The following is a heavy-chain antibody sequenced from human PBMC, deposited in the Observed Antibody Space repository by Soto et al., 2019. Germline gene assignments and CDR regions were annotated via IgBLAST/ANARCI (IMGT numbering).Heavy chain of an antibody. V-gene: IGHV3-15*01. D-gene: IGHD2-15*01. Sequence: GGSLRLSCAASGFTFSNAWMSWVRQAPGKGLEWVGRIKSKTDGGTTDYAAPVKGRFTISRDDSKNTLYLQMNSLKTEDTAVYYCTTGAPYCSGGSCYYEGYYYYYMDVWGKGTTVTVSS. J-gene: IGHJ6*03. CDR1: GFTFSNAW. CDR3: TTGAPYCSGGSCYYEGYYYYYMDV. CDR2: IKSKTDGGTT.